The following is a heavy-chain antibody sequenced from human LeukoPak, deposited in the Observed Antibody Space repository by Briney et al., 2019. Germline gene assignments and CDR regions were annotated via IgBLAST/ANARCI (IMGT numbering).Heavy chain of an antibody. Sequence: SVKVSCKASGGTFSRYAISWVRQAPGQELEWMGIINPSGGSTSYAQKFQGRVTMSRDTCTSTVYMELSSLRSEDTAVYYCAREKIFGVVILSGASYYYYYGMDVWGQGTTVTVSS. D-gene: IGHD3-3*01. V-gene: IGHV1-46*01. J-gene: IGHJ6*02. CDR1: GGTFSRYA. CDR3: AREKIFGVVILSGASYYYYYGMDV. CDR2: INPSGGST.